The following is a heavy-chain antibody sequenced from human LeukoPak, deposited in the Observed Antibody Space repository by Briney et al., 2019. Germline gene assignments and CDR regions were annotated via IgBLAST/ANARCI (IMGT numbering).Heavy chain of an antibody. V-gene: IGHV4-39*01. D-gene: IGHD1-26*01. Sequence: SETLSLTCTVSGGSISSSSYYWGWLRQPPGRGLEWIGSIYYSGSTYYNPSLKSRVTISVDTSKNQFSLKLSSVTAADTAVYYCARQGGSYRRGDYWGQGTLVTVSS. CDR3: ARQGGSYRRGDY. CDR2: IYYSGST. CDR1: GGSISSSSYY. J-gene: IGHJ4*02.